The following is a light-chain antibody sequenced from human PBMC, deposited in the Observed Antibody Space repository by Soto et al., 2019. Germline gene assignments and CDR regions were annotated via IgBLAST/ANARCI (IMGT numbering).Light chain of an antibody. Sequence: EIVMRQSPATLSVSPGERATLSCRASQSVDSKLAWYQQKPGQGPRLLIYGASSRATGIPARFSGSGSGTEFTLTISSLQSEDFAVYYCQQYNIWSSITFGQGTRLEIK. V-gene: IGKV3-15*01. CDR1: QSVDSK. CDR3: QQYNIWSSIT. CDR2: GAS. J-gene: IGKJ5*01.